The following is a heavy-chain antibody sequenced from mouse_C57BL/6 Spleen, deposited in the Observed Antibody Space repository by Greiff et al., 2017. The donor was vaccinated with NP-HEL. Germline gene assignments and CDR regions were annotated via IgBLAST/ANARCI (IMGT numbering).Heavy chain of an antibody. Sequence: VQLKESGPELVKPGASVKISCKASGYAFSSSWMNWVKQRPGKGLEWIGRIYPGDGDTNYNGKFKGKATLTADKSSSTAYMQLSSLTSEDSAVYFCARERGQGFDYWGQGTTLTVSS. D-gene: IGHD3-2*02. CDR2: IYPGDGDT. CDR1: GYAFSSSW. J-gene: IGHJ2*01. CDR3: ARERGQGFDY. V-gene: IGHV1-82*01.